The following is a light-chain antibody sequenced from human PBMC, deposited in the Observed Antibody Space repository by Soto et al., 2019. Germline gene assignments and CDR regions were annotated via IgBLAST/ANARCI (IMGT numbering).Light chain of an antibody. V-gene: IGLV2-11*01. Sequence: QSALTQPRSVSGSPGQSVTISCIGTSSDVGGYNYVSWYQQHPGRVPKVMIYDVTKRPSGVPDRFSGSKSGDTASLAISGLQSEDEADYYCAAWDGSLNGWVFGGGTKLTVL. CDR3: AAWDGSLNGWV. CDR1: SSDVGGYNY. CDR2: DVT. J-gene: IGLJ3*02.